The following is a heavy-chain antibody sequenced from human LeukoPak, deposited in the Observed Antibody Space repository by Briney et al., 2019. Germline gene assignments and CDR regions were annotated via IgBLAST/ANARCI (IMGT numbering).Heavy chain of an antibody. J-gene: IGHJ4*02. CDR3: ARTSPRAATFDY. V-gene: IGHV4-4*07. CDR2: IYTSGTT. D-gene: IGHD2-15*01. Sequence: SETLSLTCAASGGSISSYYWSWIRQPAGKGLEWIGRIYTSGTTNYNPSLKSRVTTSVDTSKNQFSLNLNSVTAADTAVYYCARTSPRAATFDYWGQGTLVTVSS. CDR1: GGSISSYY.